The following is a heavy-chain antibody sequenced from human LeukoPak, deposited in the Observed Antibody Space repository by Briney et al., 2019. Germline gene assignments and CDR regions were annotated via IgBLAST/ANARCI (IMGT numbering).Heavy chain of an antibody. CDR1: GGSFSGYY. CDR3: ARSFAGTTTLKLYYYGMDV. Sequence: PSETLSLTCAVYGGSFSGYYWSWLRQPPGKGLEWIGEINHSGSTNYNPSLKSRVTISVDTSKNQFSLKLSSVTAADTAVYYCARSFAGTTTLKLYYYGMDVWGQGTTVTVSS. J-gene: IGHJ6*02. CDR2: INHSGST. D-gene: IGHD1-7*01. V-gene: IGHV4-34*01.